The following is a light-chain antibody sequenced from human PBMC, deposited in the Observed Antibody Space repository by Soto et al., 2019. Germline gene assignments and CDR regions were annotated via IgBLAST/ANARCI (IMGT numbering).Light chain of an antibody. Sequence: DIPMTQSPSSLSASVGDRVTITCRASQSISNHLNWYQQKPGEAPKVLIYAASTLQSGVPSRFTGRGSGTDFTLTISGLPPADFATYYCQQSHSFPRTFGQGTKLDIK. V-gene: IGKV1-39*01. CDR3: QQSHSFPRT. J-gene: IGKJ2*02. CDR1: QSISNH. CDR2: AAS.